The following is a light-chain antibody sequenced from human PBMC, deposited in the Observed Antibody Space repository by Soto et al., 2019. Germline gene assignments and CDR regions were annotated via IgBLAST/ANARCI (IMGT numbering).Light chain of an antibody. CDR1: QDINNY. J-gene: IGKJ1*01. V-gene: IGKV1-33*01. Sequence: DIQMTQSPSYLSASVGDRVTITCQASQDINNYLNWYQQKPGKAPKLLIYDASNLETGVPSRFSGSGSGTDFTFRIRSLQPEDIATYYCQQYENLPWTFGQGTKVEVK. CDR3: QQYENLPWT. CDR2: DAS.